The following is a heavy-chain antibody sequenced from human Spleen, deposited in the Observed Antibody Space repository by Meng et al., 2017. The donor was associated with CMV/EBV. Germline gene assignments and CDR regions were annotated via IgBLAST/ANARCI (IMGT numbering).Heavy chain of an antibody. CDR3: ARERVAGRGKKWFDP. V-gene: IGHV1-69*05. J-gene: IGHJ5*02. Sequence: SVKVSCKASGGTFSSYAISWVRQAPGQGLEWMGGIIPIFGTANYAQKFQGRVTITTDESTSTAYMELSSLRSEDTAVYYCARERVAGRGKKWFDPWGQGTLVTVSS. CDR1: GGTFSSYA. CDR2: IIPIFGTA. D-gene: IGHD6-19*01.